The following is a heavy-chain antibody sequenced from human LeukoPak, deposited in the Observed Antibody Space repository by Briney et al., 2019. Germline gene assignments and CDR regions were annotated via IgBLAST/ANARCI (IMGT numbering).Heavy chain of an antibody. J-gene: IGHJ3*02. CDR3: ARDERYCSGGSCYVTAFDI. CDR2: LFHSEST. V-gene: IGHV4-38-2*02. D-gene: IGHD2-15*01. Sequence: PSETLSLTCAVSGYSLSSAYYWGWIRLPPGKGLEWIGSLFHSESTYYNPSLKSRVTISVDTSKNQFSLKLSSVTAADTAVYYCARDERYCSGGSCYVTAFDIWGQGTMVTVSS. CDR1: GYSLSSAYY.